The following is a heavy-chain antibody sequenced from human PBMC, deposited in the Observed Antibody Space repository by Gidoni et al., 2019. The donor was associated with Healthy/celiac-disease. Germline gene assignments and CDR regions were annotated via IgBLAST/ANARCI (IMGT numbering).Heavy chain of an antibody. V-gene: IGHV1-69*01. D-gene: IGHD3-22*01. CDR3: ARDSPRYYYDGSDPGRPSPFNY. CDR2: IIPIFGTA. CDR1: GGTFSSYA. J-gene: IGHJ4*02. Sequence: QVQLVQPGAEGKKPGASGKVTCKASGGTFSSYASSWLRQAPGQGLEWMGGIIPIFGTATYAQKFQGRITITANESTSTAYMELSSLGSEDTAVYYCARDSPRYYYDGSDPGRPSPFNYWDQGTLVTVSS.